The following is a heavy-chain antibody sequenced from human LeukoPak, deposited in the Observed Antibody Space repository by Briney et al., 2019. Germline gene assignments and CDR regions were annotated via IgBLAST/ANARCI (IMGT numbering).Heavy chain of an antibody. V-gene: IGHV4-34*01. CDR1: GGSLSGSY. CDR2: INHSGSA. Sequence: SETLSLTCAVYGGSLSGSYWSWIRQPPGKGLEWIGEINHSGSANYNPSLKSRVTLSIDKSKNQFSLNLNSVTAADTAVYYCARARRDSGYYKVDYWGQGTLVTVSP. J-gene: IGHJ4*02. CDR3: ARARRDSGYYKVDY. D-gene: IGHD3-3*01.